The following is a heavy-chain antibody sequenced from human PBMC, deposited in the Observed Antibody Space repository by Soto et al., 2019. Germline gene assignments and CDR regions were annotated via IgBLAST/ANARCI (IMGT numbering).Heavy chain of an antibody. D-gene: IGHD3-9*01. CDR3: ARDLTYYDILTGYPYDPFDP. CDR2: IWYDGSNK. V-gene: IGHV3-33*01. CDR1: GFTFSSYG. Sequence: QVQLVESGGGVIQPGRSLRLSCAASGFTFSSYGMHWVRQAPGKGLEWVAVIWYDGSNKYYADSVKGRFTISRDNSKNTLYLQMNSLRAEDTAVYYCARDLTYYDILTGYPYDPFDPWGQGTLVTVSS. J-gene: IGHJ5*02.